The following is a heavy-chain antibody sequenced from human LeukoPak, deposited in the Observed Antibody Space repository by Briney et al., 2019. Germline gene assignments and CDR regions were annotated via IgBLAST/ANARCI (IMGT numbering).Heavy chain of an antibody. J-gene: IGHJ4*02. CDR1: GFAFSNYG. CDR3: ATSPVYDILTGRFDS. D-gene: IGHD3-9*01. CDR2: ISGSGGST. Sequence: GGTLRLSCAASGFAFSNYGLSWVRQAPGKGLEWVSAISGSGGSTYYADSVKGRFTISRDNSKNTLYLQMNSLRAEDTAVYYCATSPVYDILTGRFDSWGLGTLVTVSS. V-gene: IGHV3-23*01.